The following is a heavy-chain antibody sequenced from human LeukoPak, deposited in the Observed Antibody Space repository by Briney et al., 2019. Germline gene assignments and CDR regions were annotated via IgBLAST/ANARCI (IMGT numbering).Heavy chain of an antibody. CDR2: ISHSGST. D-gene: IGHD3-3*01. V-gene: IGHV4-39*07. CDR1: GGSISSGNYY. J-gene: IGHJ4*02. CDR3: ARDLGDYWSGFRSYFFDY. Sequence: SETLSLTCTVSGGSISSGNYYWGWIRQPPGKGLEWIGSISHSGSTYYNASLKSRVRISVDTSKNQFSLRLSSVTAADTAVYYCARDLGDYWSGFRSYFFDYWGQGTLVTVSS.